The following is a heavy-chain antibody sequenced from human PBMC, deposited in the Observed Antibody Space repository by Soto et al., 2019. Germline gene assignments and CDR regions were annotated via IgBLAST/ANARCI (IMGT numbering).Heavy chain of an antibody. CDR1: GFSFNDYA. CDR3: SRGTYYPQSSGLHADY. D-gene: IGHD3-22*01. CDR2: ISSDGHHQ. J-gene: IGHJ4*02. Sequence: LSLSCATSGFSFNDYAMYWVRQAPGQGLEWVAIISSDGHHQFYLDNLRGRFTVSRDNSKNTLYLQMNSLRPEDTAVYYCSRGTYYPQSSGLHADYWGPGTVVTVS. V-gene: IGHV3-30*03.